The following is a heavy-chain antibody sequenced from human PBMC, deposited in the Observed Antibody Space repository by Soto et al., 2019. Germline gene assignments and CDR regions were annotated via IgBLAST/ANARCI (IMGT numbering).Heavy chain of an antibody. CDR1: GYTFTGYY. D-gene: IGHD1-26*01. CDR3: ARTTRGRGIVGANFDY. CDR2: INPNIGGT. V-gene: IGHV1-2*02. Sequence: VNLSCKASGYTFTGYYMHWVRRAPGLGLEWMGWINPNIGGTNYAQKFQRRVTMTRDTSISTAYMELSRLRSDDTAVYYCARTTRGRGIVGANFDYWGQGTLVTVSS. J-gene: IGHJ4*02.